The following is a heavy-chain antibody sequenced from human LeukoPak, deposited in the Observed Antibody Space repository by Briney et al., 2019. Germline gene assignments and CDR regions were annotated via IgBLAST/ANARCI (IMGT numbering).Heavy chain of an antibody. CDR1: GFTFSDYY. Sequence: PGGSLRLSCAASGFTFSDYYMSWIRQAPGKGLEWVSYISSSGSTIYYADSVKGRFTISRDNAKNSLYLQMNSLRAEDTAVYYCARDRRYIVVVPTDAFDIWGQGTMVTVSS. D-gene: IGHD2-2*01. CDR3: ARDRRYIVVVPTDAFDI. V-gene: IGHV3-11*04. CDR2: ISSSGSTI. J-gene: IGHJ3*02.